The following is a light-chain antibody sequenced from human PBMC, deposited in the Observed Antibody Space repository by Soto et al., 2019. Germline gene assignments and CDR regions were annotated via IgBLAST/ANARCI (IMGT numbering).Light chain of an antibody. CDR2: EVS. Sequence: QSALTQPPSASGSPGQSVTISCTGTSSDIGAYNYISWYQHHPGKAPKLKIYEVSKRPPGVPDRFSASKSGNTASLTVSGLQAEDEADYYCASYAVSNVVFGGGTKLTVL. J-gene: IGLJ2*01. V-gene: IGLV2-8*01. CDR1: SSDIGAYNY. CDR3: ASYAVSNVV.